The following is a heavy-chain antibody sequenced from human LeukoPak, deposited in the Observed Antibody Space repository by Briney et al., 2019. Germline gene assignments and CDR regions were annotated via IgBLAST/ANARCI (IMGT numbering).Heavy chain of an antibody. J-gene: IGHJ4*02. V-gene: IGHV1-2*02. CDR3: ARAYERTYYYDSSGYPTGY. CDR2: INPNSGGT. Sequence: ASVKVSCKASGYTFTGYYMHWVRQAPGQGPEWMGWINPNSGGTNYAQKFQGRVTMTRDTSISTAYMELSRLRSDDTAVYYCARAYERTYYYDSSGYPTGYWGQGTLVTVSS. D-gene: IGHD3-22*01. CDR1: GYTFTGYY.